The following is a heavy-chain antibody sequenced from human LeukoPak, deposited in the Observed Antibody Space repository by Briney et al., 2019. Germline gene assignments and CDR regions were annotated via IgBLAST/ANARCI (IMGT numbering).Heavy chain of an antibody. CDR1: GFTFSRFA. CDR3: VKGRSSSWDPFDY. Sequence: PGGSLRLSCSASGFTFSRFAMHWVRQAPGKGLEYVSAISSNGGSTYYADSVKGRFTISRDNSKNTLYLQMSSLRAEDTAVYYCVKGRSSSWDPFDYWGQGTLVTVSS. CDR2: ISSNGGST. D-gene: IGHD2-2*01. V-gene: IGHV3-64D*06. J-gene: IGHJ4*02.